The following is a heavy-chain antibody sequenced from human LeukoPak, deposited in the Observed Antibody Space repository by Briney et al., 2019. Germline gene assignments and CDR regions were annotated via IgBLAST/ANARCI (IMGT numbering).Heavy chain of an antibody. CDR1: GFTFSSYG. J-gene: IGHJ4*02. D-gene: IGHD1-26*01. CDR2: ISSDGSHT. V-gene: IGHV3-30*18. CDR3: AKEGRATTVDY. Sequence: AGGSLRLSCAASGFTFSSYGMHWVRQAPGKGLEWVAVISSDGSHTYYADSVKGRFTISRDNSKKMLYLQMNSLRAEDTAVFYCAKEGRATTVDYWGQGTLVTVSS.